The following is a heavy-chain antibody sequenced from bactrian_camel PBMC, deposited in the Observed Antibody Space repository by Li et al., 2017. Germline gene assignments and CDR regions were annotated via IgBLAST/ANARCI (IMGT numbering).Heavy chain of an antibody. CDR3: AAGFTMGWARPSSCFDY. D-gene: IGHD5*01. Sequence: HVQLVESGGGSVQTGGSLTLSCAASGFTFDDSDMGWYRQAPGNECELVSTISSDGSTYYADSVKGRFTISQDNANNTVYLQMNSLKPEDTAVYYCAAGFTMGWARPSSCFDYWGQGTQVTVS. J-gene: IGHJ4*01. CDR2: ISSDGST. V-gene: IGHV3S63*01. CDR1: GFTFDDSD.